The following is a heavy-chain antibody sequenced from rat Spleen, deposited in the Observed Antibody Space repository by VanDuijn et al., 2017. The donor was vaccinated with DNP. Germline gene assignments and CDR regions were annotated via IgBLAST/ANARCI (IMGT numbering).Heavy chain of an antibody. D-gene: IGHD4-3*01. CDR2: ISSVGNT. J-gene: IGHJ2*01. CDR1: GFSLTTNG. Sequence: QVQVKESGPGLVQSSQTLSLTCTVSGFSLTTNGVSWVRQPPGKGLEWIAAISSVGNTDYNSALKSRLSINRDTSKSQVFLKMNILQTEDTATYYGARDRGFDYWGQGVMVTVSS. CDR3: ARDRGFDY. V-gene: IGHV2S12*01.